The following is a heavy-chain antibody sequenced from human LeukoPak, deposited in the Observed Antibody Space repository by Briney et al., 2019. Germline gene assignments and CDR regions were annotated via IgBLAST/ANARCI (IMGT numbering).Heavy chain of an antibody. CDR2: IKQDGSKK. CDR1: GFPFSSYW. J-gene: IGHJ4*02. CDR3: AKVLWSARKFGY. V-gene: IGHV3-7*03. D-gene: IGHD1-26*01. Sequence: GGSLRLSCVASGFPFSSYWMTWVRQAPGKGLEWVANIKQDGSKKSYVDSVKGRFTISRDNAKNSLYLQMNSLRAEDTAVYYCAKVLWSARKFGYWGQGALVTVSS.